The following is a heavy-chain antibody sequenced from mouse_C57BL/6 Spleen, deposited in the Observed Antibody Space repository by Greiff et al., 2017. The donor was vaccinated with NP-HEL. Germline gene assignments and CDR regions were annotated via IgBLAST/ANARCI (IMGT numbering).Heavy chain of an antibody. CDR2: INPNNGGT. Sequence: VQLKQSGPELVKPGASVKIPCKASGYTFTDYYMDWVKQSHGKSLEWIGDINPNNGGTIYNQKFKGKATLTVDKSSSTAYMELRSLTSEDTAVYYCARGDGYYDYDWYVDVWGTGTTVTVSS. CDR1: GYTFTDYY. D-gene: IGHD2-3*01. CDR3: ARGDGYYDYDWYVDV. J-gene: IGHJ1*03. V-gene: IGHV1-18*01.